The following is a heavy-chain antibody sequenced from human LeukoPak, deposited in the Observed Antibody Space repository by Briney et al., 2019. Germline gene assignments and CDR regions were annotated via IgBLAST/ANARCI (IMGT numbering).Heavy chain of an antibody. V-gene: IGHV4-30-2*01. Sequence: PSQTLSLTCAVSGGSISSGGYSWSWIRQPPGKGLEWIGYIYHSGSTYYNPSLKSRVTISVDRSKNQFSLKLSSVTAADTAVYYCARDRYYYGSGGLYYYGMDVWGQGTTVTVSS. CDR2: IYHSGST. J-gene: IGHJ6*02. CDR1: GGSISSGGYS. CDR3: ARDRYYYGSGGLYYYGMDV. D-gene: IGHD3-10*01.